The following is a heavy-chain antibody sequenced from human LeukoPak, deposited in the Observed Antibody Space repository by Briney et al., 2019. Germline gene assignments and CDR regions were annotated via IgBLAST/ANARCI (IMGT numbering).Heavy chain of an antibody. J-gene: IGHJ4*02. D-gene: IGHD2-21*02. Sequence: GGSLRLYCAASGFTFDDYAMHWVRQAPGKGLEWVSGISWNSGSIGYADSVKGRFTISRDNAKNSLYLQMNSLRAEDTALYYCAKPASVQETAPTGYWGQGTLVTVSS. CDR3: AKPASVQETAPTGY. V-gene: IGHV3-9*01. CDR1: GFTFDDYA. CDR2: ISWNSGSI.